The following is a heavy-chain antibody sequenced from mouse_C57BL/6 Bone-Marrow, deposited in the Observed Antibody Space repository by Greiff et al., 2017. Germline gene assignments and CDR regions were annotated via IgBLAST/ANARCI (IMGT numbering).Heavy chain of an antibody. V-gene: IGHV1-52*01. J-gene: IGHJ2*01. CDR3: ARGSSNDVGY. Sequence: QVQLQQPGAELVRPGSSVKLSCKASGYTFTSYWMHWVKQRPIQGLEWIGNIDPSDSETHYNQKFKDKATLTVDKSSSTAYMQLSSLTSEDSAVYYCARGSSNDVGYWGQGTTLTVSS. CDR1: GYTFTSYW. CDR2: IDPSDSET. D-gene: IGHD2-12*01.